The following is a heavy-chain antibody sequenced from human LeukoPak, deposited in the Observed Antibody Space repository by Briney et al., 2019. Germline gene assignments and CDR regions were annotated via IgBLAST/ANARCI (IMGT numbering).Heavy chain of an antibody. CDR1: GGSMSPYY. CDR2: AFTSGGT. V-gene: IGHV4-4*08. Sequence: SETLSLTCTVSGGSMSPYYWNWIRQTPGKGLEWIGYAFTSGGTNYNPSLKSRVTISVDTSKNQFSLRMTSVTAADTAVYYCARQPFPLPEDHFDFWGQGTLSPSPQ. D-gene: IGHD1-14*01. CDR3: ARQPFPLPEDHFDF. J-gene: IGHJ4*02.